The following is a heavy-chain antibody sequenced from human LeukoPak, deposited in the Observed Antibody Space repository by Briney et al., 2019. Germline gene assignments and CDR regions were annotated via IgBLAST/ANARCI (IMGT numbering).Heavy chain of an antibody. D-gene: IGHD5-24*01. CDR1: GGSISSYY. V-gene: IGHV4-59*08. CDR3: ARRVLITDAFDI. Sequence: PSETLSLTCTVSGGSISSYYWSWIRQPPGKGLEWIGYIYYSGSTNYNPSLKSRVTISVDTSKNQFSLKLSSVTAADTAAYYCARRVLITDAFDIWGQGTMVTVSS. J-gene: IGHJ3*02. CDR2: IYYSGST.